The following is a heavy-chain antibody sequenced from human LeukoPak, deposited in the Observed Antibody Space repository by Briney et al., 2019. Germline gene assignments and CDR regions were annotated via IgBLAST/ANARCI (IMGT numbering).Heavy chain of an antibody. CDR3: ARRGITIFGVVIIGAFDI. CDR1: GYTFTGYY. V-gene: IGHV1-2*02. D-gene: IGHD3-3*01. CDR2: INPNSGGT. Sequence: ASVKVSCKASGYTFTGYYMHWVRQAPGQGLEWMGWINPNSGGTNYAQKFQGRVTMTRDTSISTAYMELSRLRSDDTAVYYCARRGITIFGVVIIGAFDIWGQGTMVTVSS. J-gene: IGHJ3*02.